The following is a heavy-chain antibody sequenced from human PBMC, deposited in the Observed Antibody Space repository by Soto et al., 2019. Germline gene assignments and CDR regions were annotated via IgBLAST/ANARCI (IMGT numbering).Heavy chain of an antibody. CDR1: GFTFSSYG. CDR3: AREGITIFGVVITYYYYYGMDV. Sequence: QVQLVESGGGVVQPGRSLRLSCAASGFTFSSYGMHWVRQAPGKGLEWVAVIWYDGSNKYYADSVKGRFTISRDNSKNTLYLQMNSLRAEDTAVYYCAREGITIFGVVITYYYYYGMDVWGQGTTVTVSS. CDR2: IWYDGSNK. D-gene: IGHD3-3*01. V-gene: IGHV3-33*01. J-gene: IGHJ6*02.